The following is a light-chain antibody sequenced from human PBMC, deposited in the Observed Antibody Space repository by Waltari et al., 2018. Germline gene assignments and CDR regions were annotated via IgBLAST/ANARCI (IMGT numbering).Light chain of an antibody. V-gene: IGKV1-5*03. Sequence: DIQMTQPPSTLSASVGDRDTITCRASQSITNWLAWYQQKPGKAPKLLIYRASKLESGVPSRFSGSGSVTEFTLTISSLQPDDFATYYCQQYDNYWTFGQGTKVEIK. CDR1: QSITNW. CDR2: RAS. CDR3: QQYDNYWT. J-gene: IGKJ1*01.